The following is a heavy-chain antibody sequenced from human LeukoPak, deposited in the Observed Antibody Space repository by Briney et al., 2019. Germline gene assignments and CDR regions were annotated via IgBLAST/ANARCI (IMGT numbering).Heavy chain of an antibody. CDR3: ARDMDGSYYYYGMDV. CDR1: GGSISSGSYY. CDR2: IYTSGSP. V-gene: IGHV4-61*02. D-gene: IGHD3/OR15-3a*01. Sequence: SQTLSLTCTASGGSISSGSYYWSWVRQPAGRGLEWIGRIYTSGSPNYNPSLKSRVIISVDTSKNQFSLKLSSVTAADTAVYYCARDMDGSYYYYGMDVWGQGTTVTVSS. J-gene: IGHJ6*02.